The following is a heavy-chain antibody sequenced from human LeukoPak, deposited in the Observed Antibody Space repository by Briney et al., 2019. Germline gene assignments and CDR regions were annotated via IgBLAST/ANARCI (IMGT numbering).Heavy chain of an antibody. J-gene: IGHJ4*02. D-gene: IGHD3-10*01. Sequence: GGSLRLSCVVSGITFSNAWMNWVRQTPGKGLEWVGRIKSKVNGGTTDYAAPVKGRFTISRDDSKKTVYLQMNSLKIEDTGVYYCSAGVGRTDFDYWGQGILVTVSS. V-gene: IGHV3-15*07. CDR2: IKSKVNGGTT. CDR1: GITFSNAW. CDR3: SAGVGRTDFDY.